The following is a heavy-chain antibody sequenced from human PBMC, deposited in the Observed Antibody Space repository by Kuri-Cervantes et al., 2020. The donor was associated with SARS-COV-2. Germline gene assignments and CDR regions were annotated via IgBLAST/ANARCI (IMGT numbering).Heavy chain of an antibody. CDR3: ARPYSGSYLGRFDP. Sequence: GGSLRLSCAASGFTFSSYAMHWVRQAPGKGLEWVAVISYDGSNKYYADSVKGRFTISRDNSKNTLYLQMNSLRAEDTAVYYCARPYSGSYLGRFDPWGQGTLVTVSS. CDR2: ISYDGSNK. D-gene: IGHD1-26*01. J-gene: IGHJ5*02. CDR1: GFTFSSYA. V-gene: IGHV3-30*04.